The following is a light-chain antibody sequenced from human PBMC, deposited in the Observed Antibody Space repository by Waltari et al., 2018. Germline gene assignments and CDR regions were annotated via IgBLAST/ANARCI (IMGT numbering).Light chain of an antibody. CDR1: QSVLYNSNNKNY. J-gene: IGKJ2*01. V-gene: IGKV4-1*01. CDR2: WAS. CDR3: QQYYTTPRT. Sequence: DIVMTQSPDSLAVCLGERATVNCESSQSVLYNSNNKNYLAWYQHKPGQPPKLLIYWASTRESGVPDRFSGSGSGTDFTLTISSLQAEDVAVYYCQQYYTTPRTFGQGTKLEIK.